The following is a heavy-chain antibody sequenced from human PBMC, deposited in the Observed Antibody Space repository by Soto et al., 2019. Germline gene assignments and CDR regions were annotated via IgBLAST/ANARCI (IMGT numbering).Heavy chain of an antibody. CDR3: TRHDDLMPDSSSSLYYYYYYYMDV. CDR1: GFTFSGSA. CDR2: IRSKANSYAT. D-gene: IGHD6-6*01. J-gene: IGHJ6*03. Sequence: GGSLRLSCAASGFTFSGSAMHWVRQASGKGLEWVGRIRSKANSYATAYAASVKGRFTISRDDSKNTAYLQMNSLKTEDTAVYYCTRHDDLMPDSSSSLYYYYYYYMDVWGKGTTVTVSS. V-gene: IGHV3-73*01.